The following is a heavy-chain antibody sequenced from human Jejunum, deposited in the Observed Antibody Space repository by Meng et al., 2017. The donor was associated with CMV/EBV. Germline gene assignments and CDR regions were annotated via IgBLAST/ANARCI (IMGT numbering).Heavy chain of an antibody. J-gene: IGHJ4*02. D-gene: IGHD2-15*01. Sequence: TSEYSNWVRQDTGKGLQWMGGSEPDNESTADEQKVKGRVTMTRDTNTSTVYMELSSLTSEDTAVYYCTKGARTSVQPWPARWFPCDYWGQGTLVTVSS. V-gene: IGHV1-8*01. CDR1: TSEY. CDR2: SEPDNEST. CDR3: TKGARTSVQPWPARWFPCDY.